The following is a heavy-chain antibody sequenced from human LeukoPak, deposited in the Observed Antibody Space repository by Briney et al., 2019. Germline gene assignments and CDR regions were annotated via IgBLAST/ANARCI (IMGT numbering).Heavy chain of an antibody. Sequence: PSETLSLTCTVSGGSISSSSYYWSWIRQPPGKGLEWIGEINHSGSTNYNPSLKSRVTISVDTSKNQFSLKLSSVTAADTAVYYCARGRDILTGYYVARKYYFDYWGQGTLVTVSS. CDR3: ARGRDILTGYYVARKYYFDY. CDR2: INHSGST. V-gene: IGHV4-39*07. D-gene: IGHD3-9*01. CDR1: GGSISSSSYY. J-gene: IGHJ4*02.